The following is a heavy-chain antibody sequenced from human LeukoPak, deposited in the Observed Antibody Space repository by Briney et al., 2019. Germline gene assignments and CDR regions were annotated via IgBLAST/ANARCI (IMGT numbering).Heavy chain of an antibody. Sequence: GGSLRLSCAASGFIFSDYYMSWIRQAPGKGLEWVSYISNSGSIIHYADSLKGRFTISRDNAKNSLYLQMNSLRAEDTAVYYCAREAADGYVFGEFDPWGQGTLVTVSS. D-gene: IGHD5-24*01. J-gene: IGHJ5*02. CDR2: ISNSGSII. CDR1: GFIFSDYY. V-gene: IGHV3-11*04. CDR3: AREAADGYVFGEFDP.